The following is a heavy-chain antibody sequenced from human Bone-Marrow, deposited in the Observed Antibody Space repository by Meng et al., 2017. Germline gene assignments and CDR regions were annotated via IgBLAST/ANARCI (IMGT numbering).Heavy chain of an antibody. CDR1: GFSFSGYW. J-gene: IGHJ4*02. Sequence: GGSLRLSCAVSGFSFSGYWMSWVREAPGKGLGWVANINEDGSERYYVDSVRGRFTISRDNAKNSLYLQMNGLRAEDTAVYYCATDRANVFDYWGQGTLVTVSS. V-gene: IGHV3-7*01. CDR3: ATDRANVFDY. CDR2: INEDGSER.